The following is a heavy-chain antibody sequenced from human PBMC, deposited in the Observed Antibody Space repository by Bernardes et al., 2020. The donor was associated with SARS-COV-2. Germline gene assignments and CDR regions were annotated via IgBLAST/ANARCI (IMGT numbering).Heavy chain of an antibody. J-gene: IGHJ4*02. CDR1: GFTFSYYC. CDR3: ARGGNTKCPGFDY. V-gene: IGHV3-48*02. CDR2: ICRASSLI. D-gene: IGHD4-4*01. Sequence: GGSLRLPCAASGFTFSYYCLNWVRQAPGKGLEWLSYICRASSLIQYADSVKGRFTISRDNAKNSLSLQMNSLRDEDTAVYYCARGGNTKCPGFDYWGQGTRVTVSS.